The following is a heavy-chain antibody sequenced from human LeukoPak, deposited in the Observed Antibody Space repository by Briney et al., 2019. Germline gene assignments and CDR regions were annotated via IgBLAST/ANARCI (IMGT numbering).Heavy chain of an antibody. CDR2: ISAYNGNT. J-gene: IGHJ4*02. Sequence: ASVKVSCKASGYTFTSYGISWVRQAPGQGLEWMGWISAYNGNTNYAQKLQGRVTMTTDTSTSTAYMELRSLRSDDTAVYYCARDSYYGSGSQFNFDYWGQGTLVTVSS. V-gene: IGHV1-18*01. D-gene: IGHD3-10*01. CDR1: GYTFTSYG. CDR3: ARDSYYGSGSQFNFDY.